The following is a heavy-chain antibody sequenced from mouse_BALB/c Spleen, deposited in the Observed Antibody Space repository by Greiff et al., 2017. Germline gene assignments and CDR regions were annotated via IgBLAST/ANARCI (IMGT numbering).Heavy chain of an antibody. D-gene: IGHD1-1*01. CDR1: GYSITSDYA. CDR3: ARFYYGSFDY. J-gene: IGHJ2*01. Sequence: VQLKESGPGLVKPSQSLSLTCTVTGYSITSDYAWNWIRQFPGNKLEWMGYISYSGSTSYNPSLKSRISITRDTSKNQFFLQLNSVTTEDTATYYCARFYYGSFDYWGQGTTLTVSS. CDR2: ISYSGST. V-gene: IGHV3-2*02.